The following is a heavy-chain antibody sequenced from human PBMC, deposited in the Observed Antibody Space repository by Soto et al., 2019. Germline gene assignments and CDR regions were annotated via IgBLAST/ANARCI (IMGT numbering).Heavy chain of an antibody. V-gene: IGHV3-23*01. Sequence: GGSLRLAGAASVFTVSSFALSWVRQAPGKGLEWVSAISGSGDGTDYADSVKGRFTISRDNSKNTLYLQMNSLRAEDTAVYYCAGPGYSSQDYWGQGALVTVSS. CDR2: ISGSGDGT. J-gene: IGHJ4*02. CDR1: VFTVSSFA. CDR3: AGPGYSSQDY. D-gene: IGHD5-18*01.